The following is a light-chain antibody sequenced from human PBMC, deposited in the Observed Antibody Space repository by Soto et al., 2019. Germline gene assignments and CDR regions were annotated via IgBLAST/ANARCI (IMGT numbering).Light chain of an antibody. Sequence: SVLTQSLGTLSLSPGERAPLSCLASQSVSSNYLAWYQQKPGQAPRLLIYGASTRATGIPDRFSGSGSGTDFTLTISRLEPDDSAVYYCQQYGSSPTWTFGQGTKVDIK. CDR2: GAS. CDR3: QQYGSSPTWT. V-gene: IGKV3-20*01. J-gene: IGKJ1*01. CDR1: QSVSSNY.